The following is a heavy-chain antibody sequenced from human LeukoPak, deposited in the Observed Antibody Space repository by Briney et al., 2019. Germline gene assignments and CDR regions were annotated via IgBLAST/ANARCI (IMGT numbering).Heavy chain of an antibody. V-gene: IGHV1-3*01. CDR2: INGGNGDT. Sequence: ASVKVSCKASGYTFTSSAMHWVRQAPGQRLEWMGWINGGNGDTKYPQKFQGRVTITRDTSASTAYMELSSLRSEDTAVYYCARDLGQLSFDYWGQGTLVTVSS. CDR1: GYTFTSSA. D-gene: IGHD3-16*01. CDR3: ARDLGQLSFDY. J-gene: IGHJ4*02.